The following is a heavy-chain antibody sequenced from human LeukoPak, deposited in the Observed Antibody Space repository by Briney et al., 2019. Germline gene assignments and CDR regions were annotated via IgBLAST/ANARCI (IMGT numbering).Heavy chain of an antibody. CDR1: GFTFDDYA. V-gene: IGHV3-9*01. CDR2: ISWNSGSI. CDR3: ARGGYCSGGSCYSYYYGMDV. Sequence: GRSLRLSCAASGFTFDDYAMHWVRQAPGKGLEWVSGISWNSGSIGYADSVKGRFTISRDNAKNSLYLQMNSLRAEDTAVYYCARGGYCSGGSCYSYYYGMDVWGQGTTVTVSS. J-gene: IGHJ6*02. D-gene: IGHD2-15*01.